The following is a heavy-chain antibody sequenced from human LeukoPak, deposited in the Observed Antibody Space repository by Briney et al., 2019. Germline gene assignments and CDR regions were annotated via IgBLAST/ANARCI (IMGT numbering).Heavy chain of an antibody. CDR3: ARDRLVSSPLSTDY. V-gene: IGHV3-21*01. D-gene: IGHD6-13*01. J-gene: IGHJ4*02. CDR2: IGRSNRYI. Sequence: GGSLRLSCAASGFTFSTYSMNWVRQAPGKGLEWVASIGRSNRYIYYADSVKGRFTISRANAKNSLYLHMNSLRAEATAVYSFARDRLVSSPLSTDYWGQGALVTVSS. CDR1: GFTFSTYS.